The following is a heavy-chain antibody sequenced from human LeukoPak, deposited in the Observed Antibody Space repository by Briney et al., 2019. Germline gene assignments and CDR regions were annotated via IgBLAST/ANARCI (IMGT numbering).Heavy chain of an antibody. CDR1: GASISSNY. CDR2: IYYSGST. CDR3: AGCSGASCYYITSPLYFDY. V-gene: IGHV4-59*04. D-gene: IGHD2-15*01. J-gene: IGHJ4*02. Sequence: SETLSLTCTVSGASISSNYWSWIRQPPGKGLEWIGTIYYSGSTYYNPSLKSRVTVSVDTSKNQFSLKLSSVTAADTAVYYCAGCSGASCYYITSPLYFDYWGQGTLVTVSS.